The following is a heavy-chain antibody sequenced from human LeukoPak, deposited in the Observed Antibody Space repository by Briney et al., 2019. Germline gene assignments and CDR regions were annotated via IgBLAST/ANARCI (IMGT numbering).Heavy chain of an antibody. CDR2: IHSSDSTI. CDR3: ARSKWFDP. CDR1: GFTFSSYG. Sequence: GGSLRLSCAASGFTFSSYGMNWVRQAPGKGPEWVSYIHSSDSTIYYADSVKGRFTISRDNAKNSLYLQMNSLRAEDTAVYYCARSKWFDPWGQGTLVTVSS. J-gene: IGHJ5*02. V-gene: IGHV3-48*04.